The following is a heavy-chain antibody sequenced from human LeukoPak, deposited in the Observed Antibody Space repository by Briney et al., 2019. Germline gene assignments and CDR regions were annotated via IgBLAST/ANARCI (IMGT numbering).Heavy chain of an antibody. CDR2: ISGSGGSA. CDR3: AKRGVVIRVILVGFHKEAYCFDS. V-gene: IGHV3-23*01. Sequence: PGGSLRLSCAVSGITLSNYGMSWVRQAPGKGPEWVAGISGSGGSAYYADAVKGRFTISRDNPKNTLYLQMNSLRVEDTAVYFCAKRGVVIRVILVGFHKEAYCFDSWGEGALVTVSS. CDR1: GITLSNYG. D-gene: IGHD3-22*01. J-gene: IGHJ4*02.